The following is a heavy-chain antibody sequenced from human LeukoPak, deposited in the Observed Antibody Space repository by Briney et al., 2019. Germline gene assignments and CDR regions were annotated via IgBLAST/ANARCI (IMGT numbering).Heavy chain of an antibody. CDR1: GGSISSYY. CDR2: IYYSGST. D-gene: IGHD6-13*01. CDR3: ARSTAAGPDY. J-gene: IGHJ4*02. Sequence: SETLSPTCTVSGGSISSYYWSWIRQPPGKGLEWIGYIYYSGSTNYNPSLKSRVTISVDTSKNQFSLKLSSVTAADTAVYYCARSTAAGPDYWGQGTLVTVSS. V-gene: IGHV4-59*01.